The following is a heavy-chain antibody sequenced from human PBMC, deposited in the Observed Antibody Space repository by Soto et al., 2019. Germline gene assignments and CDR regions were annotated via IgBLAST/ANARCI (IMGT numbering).Heavy chain of an antibody. J-gene: IGHJ6*02. V-gene: IGHV1-69*13. Sequence: SVKVSCKASGGTFSSYAISWVRQAPGQGLEWMGGIIPIFGTANYAQKFQGRVTITADESTSTAYMELSSLRAEDTAVYYCARRGPTIFGVGRPYYYYGMDVWG. CDR1: GGTFSSYA. CDR3: ARRGPTIFGVGRPYYYYGMDV. D-gene: IGHD3-3*01. CDR2: IIPIFGTA.